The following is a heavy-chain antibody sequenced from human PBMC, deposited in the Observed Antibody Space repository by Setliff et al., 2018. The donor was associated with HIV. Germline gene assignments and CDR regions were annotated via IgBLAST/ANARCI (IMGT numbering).Heavy chain of an antibody. CDR3: AGEEVSDGSYYKFDY. CDR1: GYTFFTYG. J-gene: IGHJ4*02. Sequence: ASVKVSCKASGYTFFTYGISWVRQAPGQGLEWMGWISAYNGDTNYPQKLQGRVTMTTDTSTSTAYMELRSLRSDDTAVYYCAGEEVSDGSYYKFDYWGQGTLVTVSS. D-gene: IGHD1-26*01. V-gene: IGHV1-18*01. CDR2: ISAYNGDT.